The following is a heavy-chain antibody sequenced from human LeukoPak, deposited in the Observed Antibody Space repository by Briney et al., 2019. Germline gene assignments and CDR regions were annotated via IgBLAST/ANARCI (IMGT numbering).Heavy chain of an antibody. CDR3: ARGHSPRLAVAGSPHDY. Sequence: PSETLSLTCAVYGGSFSGYYWSWIRQPPGKGLEWIGEINHSGSTNYNPSLKSRVTISVGTSKNQFSLKLSSVTAADTAVYYCARGHSPRLAVAGSPHDYWGQGTLVTVSS. CDR1: GGSFSGYY. J-gene: IGHJ4*02. CDR2: INHSGST. D-gene: IGHD6-19*01. V-gene: IGHV4-34*01.